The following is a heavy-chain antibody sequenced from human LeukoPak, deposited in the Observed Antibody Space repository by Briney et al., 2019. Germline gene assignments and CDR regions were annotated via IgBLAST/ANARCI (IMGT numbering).Heavy chain of an antibody. CDR3: ARAVYDYIWGSYRFDY. CDR1: GGSFSGYY. Sequence: TPSETLSLTCAVYGGSFSGYYWSWIRQPPGKGLEWIGFIYYSGSTYYNPSLKSRVTFSVDTSKNQFSLKLSSVNAADTAVYYCARAVYDYIWGSYRFDYWGQGTLVTVSS. D-gene: IGHD3-16*02. J-gene: IGHJ4*02. V-gene: IGHV4-34*09. CDR2: IYYSGST.